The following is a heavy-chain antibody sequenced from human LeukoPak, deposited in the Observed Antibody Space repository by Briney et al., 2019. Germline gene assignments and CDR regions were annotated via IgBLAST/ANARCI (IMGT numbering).Heavy chain of an antibody. Sequence: GGSLRLSCAASGFTFSSHGMSWVRQAPGKGLEWVSSISGGGYTTYYADSVKGRFTISRDNSKNTLYLQMNSLRAEDTAVYYCAELGITMIGGVWGKGTTVTISS. CDR3: AELGITMIGGV. CDR1: GFTFSSHG. J-gene: IGHJ6*04. V-gene: IGHV3-23*01. D-gene: IGHD3-10*02. CDR2: ISGGGYTT.